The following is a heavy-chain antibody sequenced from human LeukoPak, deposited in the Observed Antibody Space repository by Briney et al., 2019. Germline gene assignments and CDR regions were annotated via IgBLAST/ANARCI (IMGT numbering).Heavy chain of an antibody. Sequence: PGGSLRLSCEASGFTFSSDWMGWFRQAPGKGLEWVANVNADGSDTYHVDSVKGRFTISRSNAKKSLFLQMNSLRVEDTALYYCVRWGVTAGMQDWGQGTLITVS. V-gene: IGHV3-7*01. CDR2: VNADGSDT. J-gene: IGHJ1*01. D-gene: IGHD6-19*01. CDR1: GFTFSSDW. CDR3: VRWGVTAGMQD.